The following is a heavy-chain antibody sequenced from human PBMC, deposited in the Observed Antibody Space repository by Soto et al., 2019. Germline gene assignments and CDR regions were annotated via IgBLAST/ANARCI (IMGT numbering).Heavy chain of an antibody. CDR3: ARHKEPGATITFSSLTTDYGMDV. D-gene: IGHD5-12*01. CDR1: GGSISSISYY. J-gene: IGHJ6*02. Sequence: PSETLSLTCTVSGGSISSISYYWGWIRQPPGKGLEWIGSIYYSGSTHHRPSLKSRVTISVDTSKNQFSLKLSSVTAADTAVYYRARHKEPGATITFSSLTTDYGMDVWGQGTTVT. V-gene: IGHV4-39*01. CDR2: IYYSGST.